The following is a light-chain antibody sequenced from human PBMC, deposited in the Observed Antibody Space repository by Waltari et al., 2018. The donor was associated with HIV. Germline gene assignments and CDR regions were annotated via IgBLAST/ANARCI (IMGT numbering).Light chain of an antibody. V-gene: IGKV3-20*01. CDR2: GAS. J-gene: IGKJ3*01. Sequence: EIVLTQSPGTLSLSPGESATLSFRASQSVSSNYLAWYQQKPGQAPRLLIYGASSRATGIPDRFSGSGSGTDFTLTISRLEPEDFAVYYCQQYGSSPLFTFGPGTKVDVK. CDR1: QSVSSNY. CDR3: QQYGSSPLFT.